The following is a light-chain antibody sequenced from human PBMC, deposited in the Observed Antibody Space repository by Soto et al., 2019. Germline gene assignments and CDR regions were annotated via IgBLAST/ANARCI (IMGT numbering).Light chain of an antibody. V-gene: IGKV2-28*01. CDR1: QSLLHSNGYNY. J-gene: IGKJ1*01. CDR3: MQALQTGWT. CDR2: LGS. Sequence: DIVMTQSPLSLPVTPGEPASISCRSSQSLLHSNGYNYLDWYLQKPGQSPQLLIYLGSNRASGVPDRFSGSGSGTDFTPKISRVEAEDVGVYYCMQALQTGWTFGQGTKVDIK.